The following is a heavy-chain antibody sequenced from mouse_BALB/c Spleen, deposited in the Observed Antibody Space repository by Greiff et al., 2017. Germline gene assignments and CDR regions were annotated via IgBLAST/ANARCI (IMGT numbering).Heavy chain of an antibody. CDR1: GFSLTGYG. CDR3: ARAGSSWDFDY. V-gene: IGHV2-6-7*01. J-gene: IGHJ2*01. CDR2: IWGDGST. Sequence: VKLMESGPGLVAPSQSLSITCTVSGFSLTGYGVNWVRQPPGKGLEWLGMIWGDGSTDYNSALKSRLSISKDNSKSQVFLKMNRLQTDDTARYYCARAGSSWDFDYWGQGTTLTVSS. D-gene: IGHD1-1*01.